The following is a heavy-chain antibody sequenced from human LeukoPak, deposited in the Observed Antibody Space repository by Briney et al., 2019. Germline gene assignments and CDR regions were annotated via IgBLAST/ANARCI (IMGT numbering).Heavy chain of an antibody. CDR2: ISAYNGNR. V-gene: IGHV1-18*01. D-gene: IGHD2-2*01. J-gene: IGHJ4*02. CDR1: GYTFTSYG. Sequence: ASVKVSCKASGYTFTSYGISWVRQAPGQGLEWMGWISAYNGNRNYAQKFQGRVTMTTDTSTSTAYMELRSLRSDDTAVYYCARDPPQLLGFDYWGQGTLVTVSS. CDR3: ARDPPQLLGFDY.